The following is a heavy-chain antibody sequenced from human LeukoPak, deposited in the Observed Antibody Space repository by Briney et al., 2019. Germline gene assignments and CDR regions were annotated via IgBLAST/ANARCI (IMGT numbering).Heavy chain of an antibody. CDR3: ARAEAPLWFGEFQGGYFDY. D-gene: IGHD3-10*01. CDR1: GGSISSGDYY. V-gene: IGHV4-30-4*01. CDR2: IYYSGST. J-gene: IGHJ4*02. Sequence: SQTLSLTCTVSGGSISSGDYYWSWIRLPPGKGLEWIGYIYYSGSTYYNPSLKSRVTISVDTSKNQFSLKLSSVTAADTAVYYCARAEAPLWFGEFQGGYFDYWGQGTLVTVSS.